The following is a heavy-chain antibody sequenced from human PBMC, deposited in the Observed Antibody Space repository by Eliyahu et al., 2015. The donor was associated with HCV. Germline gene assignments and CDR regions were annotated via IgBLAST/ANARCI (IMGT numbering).Heavy chain of an antibody. V-gene: IGHV3-23*01. CDR3: AKLGVRIATTGVDY. J-gene: IGHJ4*02. D-gene: IGHD6-13*01. Sequence: EVQLLESGGSSVQPGGSLRLACAHSXFAFNXHVLYWVRQAPGKGLGWVSAISHSGDYTSYTDSVKGRFTISRDNSKNTLYLQMNSLRAEDTAVYYCAKLGVRIATTGVDYWGQGTLVTVSS. CDR1: XFAFNXHV. CDR2: ISHSGDYT.